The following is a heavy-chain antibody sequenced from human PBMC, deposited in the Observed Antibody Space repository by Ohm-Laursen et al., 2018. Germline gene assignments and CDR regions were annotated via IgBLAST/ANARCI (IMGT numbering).Heavy chain of an antibody. Sequence: PPGTLSLTCAVYGGSFSGYYWNWIRQPPGKGLEWIGEINHSRSTKYNSSFKSRVTISVDTSKNQFSLKLSSVTAADTAVYYCARGLSRIPLGYWGQGTLVTVSS. CDR1: GGSFSGYY. V-gene: IGHV4-34*01. CDR2: INHSRST. J-gene: IGHJ4*02. CDR3: ARGLSRIPLGY. D-gene: IGHD1-14*01.